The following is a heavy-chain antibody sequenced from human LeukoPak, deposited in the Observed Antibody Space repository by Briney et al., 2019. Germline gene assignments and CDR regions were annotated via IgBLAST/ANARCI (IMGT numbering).Heavy chain of an antibody. CDR3: AEMGYDSSGYYGYFDY. CDR2: IIPILGIA. CDR1: GGTFSSYA. V-gene: IGHV1-69*04. D-gene: IGHD3-22*01. J-gene: IGHJ4*02. Sequence: SVKVSCKASGGTFSSYAISWVRQAPGQGLEWMGRIIPILGIANYAQKFQGRVTITADKSTSTAYMELSSLRSEDTAVYYCAEMGYDSSGYYGYFDYWGQGTLVTVSS.